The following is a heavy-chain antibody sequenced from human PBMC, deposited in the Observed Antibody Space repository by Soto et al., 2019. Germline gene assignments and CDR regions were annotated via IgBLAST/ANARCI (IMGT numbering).Heavy chain of an antibody. CDR2: ISSSSSYT. CDR3: ARPRVPYDSSGYYSG. D-gene: IGHD3-22*01. J-gene: IGHJ4*02. V-gene: IGHV3-11*06. CDR1: GLTFSDYY. Sequence: AGSLRLSCAASGLTFSDYYMSWIRQAPGKGLEWVSYISSSSSYTNYADSVKGRFSISRDNAKNSLYLQMNSLRAEDTAVYYCARPRVPYDSSGYYSGWGQGTLVTVSS.